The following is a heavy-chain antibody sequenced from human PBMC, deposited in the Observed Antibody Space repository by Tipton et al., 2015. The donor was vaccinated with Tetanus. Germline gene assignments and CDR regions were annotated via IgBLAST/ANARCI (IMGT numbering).Heavy chain of an antibody. CDR1: GFSFSDFY. CDR2: ISGTTRTI. Sequence: SLRLSCAASGFSFSDFYMSWIRHTPGKGLEWIAYISGTTRTIYYGDSVKGRFTISRDNSKNTLYLQMNSLRAEDTAVYYCAKSLYGGTDYWGQGTLVTVSS. V-gene: IGHV3-11*01. D-gene: IGHD2-2*02. CDR3: AKSLYGGTDY. J-gene: IGHJ4*02.